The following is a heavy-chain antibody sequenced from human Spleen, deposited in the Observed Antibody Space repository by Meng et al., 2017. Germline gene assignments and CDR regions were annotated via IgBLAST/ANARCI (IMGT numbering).Heavy chain of an antibody. Sequence: QVQLVQSGAGVKKPGASVKVSCKASGFTLTSYGFSWVRQAPGQGFEWMEWISDYNGDTNYAQNFQGRVTMTTDTSTSTVYMELRSLRSDDTAVYYCAREVRVRGVPTYFDYWGQGTLVTVSS. CDR2: ISDYNGDT. V-gene: IGHV1-18*01. CDR3: AREVRVRGVPTYFDY. CDR1: GFTLTSYG. J-gene: IGHJ4*02. D-gene: IGHD3-10*01.